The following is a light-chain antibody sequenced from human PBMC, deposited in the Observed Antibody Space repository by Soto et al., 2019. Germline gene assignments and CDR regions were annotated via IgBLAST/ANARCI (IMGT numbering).Light chain of an antibody. J-gene: IGKJ1*01. V-gene: IGKV3-11*01. CDR1: QSVSSY. CDR2: DAS. Sequence: EIVLTQSPATLSLSPGERATLSCRASQSVSSYLAWYQQKPGQAPRLLIYDASNRATGIPARFSGSGSGTDFTLTISCLEPEDFAVYYCQQRSNWAWTFGQETKVEIK. CDR3: QQRSNWAWT.